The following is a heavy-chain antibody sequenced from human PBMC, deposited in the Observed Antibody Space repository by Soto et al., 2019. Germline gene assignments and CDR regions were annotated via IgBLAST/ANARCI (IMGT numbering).Heavy chain of an antibody. D-gene: IGHD6-13*01. J-gene: IGHJ4*02. CDR1: GFALSGYA. CDR3: ARAPSAAVPDY. Sequence: LVESGGGLVKPGGSLRLSCEVSGFALSGYAMYWVRQAPGKGLEWVSTISSRGTYVYYADSVKGRFTASRDNAKKSLFLQMDSLRGEDTATYYCARAPSAAVPDYWGPGTLVIVSS. CDR2: ISSRGTYV. V-gene: IGHV3-21*01.